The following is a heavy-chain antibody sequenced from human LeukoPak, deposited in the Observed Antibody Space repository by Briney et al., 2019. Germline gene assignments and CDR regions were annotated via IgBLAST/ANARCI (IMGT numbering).Heavy chain of an antibody. CDR3: AKVGVVYYDSRVWRD. D-gene: IGHD3-22*01. V-gene: IGHV3-23*01. J-gene: IGHJ4*02. CDR1: GFTVSSNY. Sequence: GGSLRLSCAASGFTVSSNYMSWVRQAPGKGLEWVSAISGSGGSTYYADSVKGRFTISRDNSKNTLYLQMNSLRAEDTAVYYCAKVGVVYYDSRVWRDWGQGTLVTVSS. CDR2: ISGSGGST.